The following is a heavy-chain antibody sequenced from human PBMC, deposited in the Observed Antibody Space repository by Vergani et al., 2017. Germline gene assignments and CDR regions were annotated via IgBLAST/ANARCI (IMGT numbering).Heavy chain of an antibody. CDR2: ISGSGGST. CDR3: AKIPRFYYDFWSGYSYDAFDI. CDR1: GFTFSSYA. Sequence: EVQLVESGGGLVQPGGSLRLSCAASGFTFSSYAMSWVRQAPGKGLEWVSAISGSGGSTYYADSVKGRFTISRDNSKNTLYLQMNSLRAEDTAVYYCAKIPRFYYDFWSGYSYDAFDIWGQGTMVTVSS. J-gene: IGHJ3*02. D-gene: IGHD3-3*01. V-gene: IGHV3-23*04.